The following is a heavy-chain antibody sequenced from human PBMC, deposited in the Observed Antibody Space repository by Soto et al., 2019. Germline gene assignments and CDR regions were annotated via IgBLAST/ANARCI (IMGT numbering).Heavy chain of an antibody. J-gene: IGHJ4*02. D-gene: IGHD4-17*01. V-gene: IGHV4-39*01. Sequence: QLHLQESGPGLVEPSETLSLTCTVSGGSFSSSNYYWGWIRQSPGKGLEWIGNIFSGGGSGDAYYSPSLKSGVIISVDTSKTQCSLNMRSLTAAETAVYFCARRGGGDSLFDSWGQGKLVTVSS. CDR1: GGSFSSSNYY. CDR2: IFSGGGSGDA. CDR3: ARRGGGDSLFDS.